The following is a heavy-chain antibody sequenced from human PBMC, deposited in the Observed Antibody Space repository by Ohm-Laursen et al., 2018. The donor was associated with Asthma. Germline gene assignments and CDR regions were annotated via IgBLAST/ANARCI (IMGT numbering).Heavy chain of an antibody. D-gene: IGHD3-3*01. V-gene: IGHV4-34*01. CDR2: INHSGST. Sequence: PSDTLSLTWAVYGGSFSGYYWSWIRQPPGKGLEWIGEINHSGSTNYNPSLKSRVTISVDTSKNQFSLKLSSVTAADTAVYYCARGRDGFWSGTAHVLTAYYFDYWGQGTLVTVSS. CDR1: GGSFSGYY. J-gene: IGHJ4*02. CDR3: ARGRDGFWSGTAHVLTAYYFDY.